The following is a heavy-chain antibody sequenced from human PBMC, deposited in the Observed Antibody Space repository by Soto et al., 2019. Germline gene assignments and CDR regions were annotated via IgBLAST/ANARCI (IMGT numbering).Heavy chain of an antibody. CDR1: GGSISSSNW. V-gene: IGHV4-4*02. CDR3: ARTTLGATTSAFDI. D-gene: IGHD1-26*01. J-gene: IGHJ3*02. Sequence: ASETLSLTCAVSGGSISSSNWWSWVRQPPGKGLEWIGEIYHSGSTNYNPSLKSRVTISVDKSKNQFSLRLSSVTAADTAVYYCARTTLGATTSAFDIWGQGTMVT. CDR2: IYHSGST.